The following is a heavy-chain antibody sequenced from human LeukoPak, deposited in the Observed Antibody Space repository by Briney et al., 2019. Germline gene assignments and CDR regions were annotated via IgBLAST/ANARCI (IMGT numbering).Heavy chain of an antibody. CDR1: GFTFSTYV. V-gene: IGHV3-23*01. Sequence: GGSLRLSCAASGFTFSTYVMSWVRQAPGKGLEWVSGISGSGDNTYYADSVKGRFTISRDNSKNTLYLQMNSLRAEDTAVYYCAKGSGYDTDFDYWGQGTLVSVSS. CDR3: AKGSGYDTDFDY. D-gene: IGHD5-12*01. CDR2: ISGSGDNT. J-gene: IGHJ4*02.